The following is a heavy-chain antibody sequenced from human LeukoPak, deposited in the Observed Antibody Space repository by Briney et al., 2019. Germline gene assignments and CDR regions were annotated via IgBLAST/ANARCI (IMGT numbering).Heavy chain of an antibody. J-gene: IGHJ4*02. CDR1: GFTFSSYG. D-gene: IGHD3-22*01. CDR2: ISDRGGNT. CDR3: ATGHYDSSL. Sequence: GGSLRLSCAASGFTFSSYGMHWVHQAPGKGLEWVSGISDRGGNTYYADSVKGRFTISRDNSKNTLFLQMNSLRAEDTAVYYCATGHYDSSLWGQGTLVTVSS. V-gene: IGHV3-23*01.